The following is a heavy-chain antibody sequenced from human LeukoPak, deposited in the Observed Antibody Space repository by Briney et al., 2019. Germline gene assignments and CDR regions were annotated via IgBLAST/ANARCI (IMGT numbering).Heavy chain of an antibody. D-gene: IGHD2-2*01. J-gene: IGHJ4*02. CDR2: IYSGGST. V-gene: IGHV3-53*01. CDR1: GFTVSSNY. Sequence: QAGGSLRLSCAASGFTVSSNYMSWVRQAPGKGLEWVSVIYSGGSTYYADSVKGRFTISRDNSKNTLYLQMNSLRAEDTAVYYCAKRYCSSTSCSLFDYWGQGTLVTVSS. CDR3: AKRYCSSTSCSLFDY.